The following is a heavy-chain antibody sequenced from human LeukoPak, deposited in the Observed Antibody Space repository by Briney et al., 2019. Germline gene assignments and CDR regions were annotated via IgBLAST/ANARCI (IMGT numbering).Heavy chain of an antibody. J-gene: IGHJ4*02. V-gene: IGHV3-30*02. CDR3: ARARSYYYDSSGYPEGYYFDY. D-gene: IGHD3-22*01. CDR2: IRYDEKN. CDR1: GFIFTDYG. Sequence: GGPLRLSCAASGFIFTDYGMHWVRQAPGKGLDWVAFIRYDEKNYYADSVKGRFTISRDNAKNSLYLQMNSLRAEDTAVYYCARARSYYYDSSGYPEGYYFDYWGQGTLVTVSS.